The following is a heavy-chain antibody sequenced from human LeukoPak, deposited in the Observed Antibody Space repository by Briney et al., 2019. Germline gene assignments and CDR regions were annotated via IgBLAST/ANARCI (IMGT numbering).Heavy chain of an antibody. J-gene: IGHJ3*02. V-gene: IGHV4-34*01. CDR3: ARSGYSYGHAFDI. D-gene: IGHD5-18*01. Sequence: PSETLSLTCAVYGGSFSGYYWSWIRQPPGKGMEWIGEINHSGSTNYNPSLKSRVTISVDTSKNQFSLKLSSVTAADTAVYYCARSGYSYGHAFDIWGQGTMVTVSS. CDR1: GGSFSGYY. CDR2: INHSGST.